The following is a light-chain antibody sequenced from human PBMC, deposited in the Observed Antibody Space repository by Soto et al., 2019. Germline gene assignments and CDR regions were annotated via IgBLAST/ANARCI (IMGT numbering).Light chain of an antibody. Sequence: DIQMTQSPSTLSASVGDRVTITCRASQDVGNWLAWYQQKPGKAPKLLIYDASSLQSGVPSRFSGSGSGTEFTLSISSLEPDDFATYFCQQFDTYSWTFGQGTKVEIK. CDR2: DAS. CDR3: QQFDTYSWT. V-gene: IGKV1-5*01. CDR1: QDVGNW. J-gene: IGKJ1*01.